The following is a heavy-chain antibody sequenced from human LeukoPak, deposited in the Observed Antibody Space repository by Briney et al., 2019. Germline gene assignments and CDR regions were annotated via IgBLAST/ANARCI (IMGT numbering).Heavy chain of an antibody. V-gene: IGHV4-59*02. CDR1: GGSVNSYY. Sequence: KTSETLSLTCTVSGGSVNSYYWSWIRQPPGKGLEWIGYIYYSGSTNYNPSLKSRVTISIDTSKNQFSLKLSSVTAADTAVYYCARSSRGAAAGFDSWGQGTLVTVSS. D-gene: IGHD6-13*01. J-gene: IGHJ4*02. CDR3: ARSSRGAAAGFDS. CDR2: IYYSGST.